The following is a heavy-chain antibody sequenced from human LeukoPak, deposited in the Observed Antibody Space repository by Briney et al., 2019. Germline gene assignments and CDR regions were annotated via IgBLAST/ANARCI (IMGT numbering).Heavy chain of an antibody. CDR3: ARDLLHLGYAFDI. CDR2: IYSSGST. D-gene: IGHD3-10*01. J-gene: IGHJ3*02. Sequence: SGTLSLTCTVSGGSISSYYWSWIRQPAGKGLEWIGRIYSSGSTNYNPSLKSRVTISVDTSKNQFSLKLSSVTAADTAVYYCARDLLHLGYAFDIWGRGTMVTVSS. V-gene: IGHV4-4*07. CDR1: GGSISSYY.